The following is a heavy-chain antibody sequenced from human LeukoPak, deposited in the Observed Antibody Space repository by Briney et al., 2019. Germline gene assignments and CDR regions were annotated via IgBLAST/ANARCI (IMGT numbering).Heavy chain of an antibody. CDR2: ISGSGGST. D-gene: IGHD3-22*01. CDR3: AKVRMITMIAYDAFDI. CDR1: GFTFRSYA. V-gene: IGHV3-23*01. J-gene: IGHJ3*02. Sequence: GGSLRLSCAASGFTFRSYAMSWVRQAPGKGLEWVSAISGSGGSTYYADSVKGRSTISRDNSKNTLYLQMNSLRAEDTAVYYCAKVRMITMIAYDAFDIWGQGTMVTVSS.